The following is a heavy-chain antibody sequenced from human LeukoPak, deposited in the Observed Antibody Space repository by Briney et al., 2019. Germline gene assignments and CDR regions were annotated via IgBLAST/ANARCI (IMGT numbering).Heavy chain of an antibody. CDR3: ARGKGYCSSTSCYAFDY. D-gene: IGHD2-2*01. Sequence: GGSLRLSCAASEFTFSTYSMNWVRQAPGKGLEWVSIISGGSSDIHYADSVKGRFTISRDNAKNSLYLQMNSLRVEDTAVYYCARGKGYCSSTSCYAFDYWGQGTLVTVSS. J-gene: IGHJ4*02. CDR1: EFTFSTYS. V-gene: IGHV3-21*01. CDR2: ISGGSSDI.